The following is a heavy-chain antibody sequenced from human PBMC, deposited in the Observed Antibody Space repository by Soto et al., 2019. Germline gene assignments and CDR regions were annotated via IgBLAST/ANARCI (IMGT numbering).Heavy chain of an antibody. CDR2: INAGNGNT. Sequence: GASVKVSCKASGYTFTSYAMHWVRQAPGQRLEWMGWINAGNGNTKYSQKFQGRVTITRDTSASTAYMELSSLRSEDTAVYYCARVRITMIVEYFDYWGQGTLVTVSS. CDR3: ARVRITMIVEYFDY. J-gene: IGHJ4*02. V-gene: IGHV1-3*01. CDR1: GYTFTSYA. D-gene: IGHD3-22*01.